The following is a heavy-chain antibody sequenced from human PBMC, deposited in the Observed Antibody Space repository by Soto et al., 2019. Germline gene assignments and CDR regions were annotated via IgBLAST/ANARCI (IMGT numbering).Heavy chain of an antibody. CDR2: ILSDGSNK. Sequence: QVQLVESGGGVVQPGRSLRLSCAVSGFTLSSHAMHWVRQAPGKGLEWVALILSDGSNKYYADSVKGRFTTSRDNSKNTMYRQMNSLSVEDTAVYYWARDDEGGSACDLGYGGQGALFTVSS. V-gene: IGHV3-30-3*01. D-gene: IGHD1-26*01. J-gene: IGHJ4*02. CDR1: GFTLSSHA. CDR3: ARDDEGGSACDLGY.